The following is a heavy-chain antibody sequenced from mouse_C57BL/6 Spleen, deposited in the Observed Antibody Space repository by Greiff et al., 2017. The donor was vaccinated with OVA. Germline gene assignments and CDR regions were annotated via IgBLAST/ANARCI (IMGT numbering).Heavy chain of an antibody. V-gene: IGHV1-61*01. CDR2: IYPSDSET. CDR3: ARRGDYDAAGAMDY. D-gene: IGHD2-4*01. CDR1: GYTFTSYW. Sequence: QVQLQQPGAELVRPGSSVKLSCKASGYTFTSYWMDWVKQRPGQGLEWIGNIYPSDSETHYNQQFKDKATLTVDKSSSTADMQLSSLTSDDSAVYYCARRGDYDAAGAMDYWGQGTSVTVSS. J-gene: IGHJ4*01.